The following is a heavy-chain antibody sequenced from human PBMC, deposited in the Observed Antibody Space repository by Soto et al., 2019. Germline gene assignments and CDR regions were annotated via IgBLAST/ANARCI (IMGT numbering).Heavy chain of an antibody. CDR1: GGSFSGYY. Sequence: QVQLQQWGAGLLKPSETLSLTCAVYGGSFSGYYWSWIRQPPGKGLEWIGEINHSGSTNYNPSLKSRVTISVDTSKNQFSLKLSSVTAADTAVYYCARGHGSGWYRRNGAFDYWGQGTLVTVSS. CDR2: INHSGST. J-gene: IGHJ4*02. D-gene: IGHD6-19*01. CDR3: ARGHGSGWYRRNGAFDY. V-gene: IGHV4-34*01.